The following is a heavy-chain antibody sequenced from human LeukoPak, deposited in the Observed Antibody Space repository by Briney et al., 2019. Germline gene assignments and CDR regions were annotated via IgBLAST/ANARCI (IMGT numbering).Heavy chain of an antibody. CDR3: AREGLFTMVRRGTLDN. D-gene: IGHD3-10*01. J-gene: IGHJ4*02. CDR2: IIPSCRKP. Sequence: ASVKVSCKASGGTFSSDGITWVRQAPGQGLEWMGGIIPSCRKPEYAKKCQGRVTLTAADSTSTAYMEMSSLRSEDTAAYYCAREGLFTMVRRGTLDNWGQGTLVTVSS. V-gene: IGHV1-69*13. CDR1: GGTFSSDG.